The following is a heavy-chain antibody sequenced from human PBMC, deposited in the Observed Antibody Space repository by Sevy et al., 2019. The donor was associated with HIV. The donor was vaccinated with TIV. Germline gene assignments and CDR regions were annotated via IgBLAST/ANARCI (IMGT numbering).Heavy chain of an antibody. CDR1: GFTFSSYE. CDR3: ARSDSSGWLGCDY. D-gene: IGHD6-19*01. CDR2: ISSSVSTI. J-gene: IGHJ4*02. V-gene: IGHV3-48*03. Sequence: GGSLRLSCAASGFTFSSYEMNWVRQAPGKGLEWVSYISSSVSTIYYADSVKGRFTISRDNAKNSLYLQMNSLRAEDTAVYYCARSDSSGWLGCDYWGQGTLVTVSS.